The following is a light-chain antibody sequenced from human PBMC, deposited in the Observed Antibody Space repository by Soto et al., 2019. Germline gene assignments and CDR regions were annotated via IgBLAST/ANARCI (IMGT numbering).Light chain of an antibody. J-gene: IGLJ2*01. CDR1: VLSKQF. Sequence: SYELTQPPSMSVSPGQTATITCSGDVLSKQFAYWYQQKPGQAPVLVIYKGTQRPSGIPERFSGSRSGTIVRLTISGVQAEDEADYYCQSADSSGTHVIFGGGTKLTVL. CDR3: QSADSSGTHVI. V-gene: IGLV3-25*03. CDR2: KGT.